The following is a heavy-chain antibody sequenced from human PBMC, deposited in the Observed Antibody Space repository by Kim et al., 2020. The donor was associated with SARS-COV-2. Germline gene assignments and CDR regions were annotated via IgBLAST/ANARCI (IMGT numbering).Heavy chain of an antibody. D-gene: IGHD6-19*01. J-gene: IGHJ4*02. CDR1: GFTFSSYG. Sequence: GGSVRLSCAASGFTFSSYGMHWVRQAPGKGLEWVAVISYDGSNKYYADSVKGRFTISRDNSKNTLYLQMNSRRAEDTAVYYCAKDQGSGWWPLLDYWGQGSLGTVSS. CDR3: AKDQGSGWWPLLDY. V-gene: IGHV3-30*18. CDR2: ISYDGSNK.